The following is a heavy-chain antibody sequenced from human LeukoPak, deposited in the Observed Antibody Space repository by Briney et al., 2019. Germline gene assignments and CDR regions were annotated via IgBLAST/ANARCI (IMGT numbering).Heavy chain of an antibody. CDR2: IKQDGSEK. CDR1: GFTFSSYW. D-gene: IGHD3-3*01. CDR3: ARDYAYYDFWSVYYDQGVFDY. J-gene: IGHJ4*02. Sequence: GGSLRLSCAASGFTFSSYWMSWVRQAPGKGRGWVANIKQDGSEKYYVDSVKGRFTISRDNAKNSLYLQMNCLRAEDTAVYYCARDYAYYDFWSVYYDQGVFDYCGQGTLVTVSS. V-gene: IGHV3-7*01.